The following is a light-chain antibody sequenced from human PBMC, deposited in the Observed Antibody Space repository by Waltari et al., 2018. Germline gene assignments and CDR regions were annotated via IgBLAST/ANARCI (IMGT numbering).Light chain of an antibody. J-gene: IGLJ3*02. Sequence: QSVLTQPPSASGTPGQSVPISCSGLHSNSGDNVVHWYHQVPGTAPKLVIYRNDQRPSGVPDRFTASKSGTSASLAISGLQSEDEGDYYCATWDDSPTGRWVFGGGTRVTVL. CDR2: RND. V-gene: IGLV1-44*01. CDR3: ATWDDSPTGRWV. CDR1: HSNSGDNV.